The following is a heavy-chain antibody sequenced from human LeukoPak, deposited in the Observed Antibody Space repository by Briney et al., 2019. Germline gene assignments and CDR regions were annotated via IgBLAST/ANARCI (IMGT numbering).Heavy chain of an antibody. CDR1: GFTFSSYE. CDR3: ARVRGVGVGATPPQFDH. J-gene: IGHJ4*02. D-gene: IGHD1-26*01. Sequence: GGSLTLSCAASGFTFSSYEMNWVRQAPGKGLEWVSYISSSGSTKYYDDIVKGRFTISRDNPKNSLYLQMNSLRDEDTAVYYCARVRGVGVGATPPQFDHGGQGTLVTVS. CDR2: ISSSGSTK. V-gene: IGHV3-48*03.